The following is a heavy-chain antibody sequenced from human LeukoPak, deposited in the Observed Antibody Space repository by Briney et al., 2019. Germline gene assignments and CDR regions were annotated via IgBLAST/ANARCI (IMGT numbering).Heavy chain of an antibody. CDR1: GGSTSSYY. Sequence: SETLSLTCSVSGGSTSSYYWSWIRQPPGKGLEWIGYIYYSGSTNYNPSLKSRVTISVDTSKNQFSLKLNSVTAADTAVYYCARGYQLHYFNYWGQGTLVTVSS. CDR3: ARGYQLHYFNY. D-gene: IGHD2-2*01. CDR2: IYYSGST. V-gene: IGHV4-59*08. J-gene: IGHJ4*02.